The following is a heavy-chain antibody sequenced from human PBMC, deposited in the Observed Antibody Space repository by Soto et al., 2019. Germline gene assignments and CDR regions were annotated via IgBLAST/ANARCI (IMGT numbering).Heavy chain of an antibody. J-gene: IGHJ4*02. CDR2: IYTSGST. D-gene: IGHD6-13*01. CDR3: AREYSSSWYQHTGDFDY. CDR1: GGSISSYY. V-gene: IGHV4-4*07. Sequence: QVQLQESGPGLVKPSETLSLTCTVSGGSISSYYWSWIRQPAGKGLEWIGRIYTSGSTNYNPSLKSRVTMSVDTSKNQFSLKLSSVTAADTAVYYCAREYSSSWYQHTGDFDYWGQGTLVTVSS.